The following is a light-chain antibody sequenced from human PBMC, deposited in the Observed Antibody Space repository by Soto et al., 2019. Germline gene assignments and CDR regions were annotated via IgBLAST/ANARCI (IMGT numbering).Light chain of an antibody. CDR3: QNYKSAPLT. CDR1: QGIRNY. CDR2: AAS. J-gene: IGKJ2*01. Sequence: DIQMTQSPSSLAASVGDRVSITCRASQGIRNYVAWYQQKPGKAPKLLIHAASTLQPGVPSRFSGSGSGTDFTLTLSSLQPEDVATYYCQNYKSAPLTFGKGTKLEIK. V-gene: IGKV1-27*01.